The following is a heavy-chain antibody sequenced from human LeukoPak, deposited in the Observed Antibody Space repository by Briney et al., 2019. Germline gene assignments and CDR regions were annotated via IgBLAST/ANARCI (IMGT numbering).Heavy chain of an antibody. CDR2: IRSETDGGTT. CDR1: GFTFSNAW. D-gene: IGHD6-25*01. Sequence: GRSLRLSCAASGFTFSNAWMSWVCQAPGKGLEWVGHIRSETDGGTTDYAALVKGRFTISRDDSKNTLYLQMNSLKTEDTAVYYCTTAAFHWGQGTLVTVSS. J-gene: IGHJ1*01. V-gene: IGHV3-15*01. CDR3: TTAAFH.